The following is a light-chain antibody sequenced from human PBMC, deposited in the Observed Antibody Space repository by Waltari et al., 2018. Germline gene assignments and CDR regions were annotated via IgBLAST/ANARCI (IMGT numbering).Light chain of an antibody. V-gene: IGLV3-19*01. CDR1: SLRSDD. CDR2: GKD. J-gene: IGLJ2*01. CDR3: HSRVVSNVRGA. Sequence: SSELPQDPAVSVALGQTVRITCQGDSLRSDDASRYQQKPGQAPLLVIYGKDNRPSGIPDRFSGSTSGNTASLTITGSQAEDEADYYCHSRVVSNVRGAFGGGTKLTVL.